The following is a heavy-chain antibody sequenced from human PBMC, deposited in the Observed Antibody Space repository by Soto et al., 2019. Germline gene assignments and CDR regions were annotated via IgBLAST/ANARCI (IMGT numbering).Heavy chain of an antibody. CDR1: GGTFSSYA. V-gene: IGHV1-3*01. CDR3: ARDQYYDFWSGYYRNYYYGMDV. D-gene: IGHD3-3*01. CDR2: INAGNGNT. J-gene: IGHJ6*02. Sequence: ASVKVSCKASGGTFSSYAISWVRQAPGQRLEWMGWINAGNGNTKYSQKFQGRVTITRDTSASTAYMELSSLRSEDTAVYYCARDQYYDFWSGYYRNYYYGMDVWGQGTTVTVSS.